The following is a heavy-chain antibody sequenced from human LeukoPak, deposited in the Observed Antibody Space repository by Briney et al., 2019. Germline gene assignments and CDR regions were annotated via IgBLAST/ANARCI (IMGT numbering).Heavy chain of an antibody. Sequence: ASVKVSCKASGYTFISHYLHWMRQAPGQGLEWMGIINPSGGNTNNAQKFQGRATMTRDTSTSTVYMELSSLRSEDTAVYYCARESGYSYGFVDYWGQGTLVTVSS. D-gene: IGHD5-18*01. CDR2: INPSGGNT. V-gene: IGHV1-46*01. J-gene: IGHJ4*02. CDR1: GYTFISHY. CDR3: ARESGYSYGFVDY.